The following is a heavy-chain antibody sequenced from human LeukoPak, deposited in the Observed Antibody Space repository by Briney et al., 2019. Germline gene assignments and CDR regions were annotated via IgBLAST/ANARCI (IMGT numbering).Heavy chain of an antibody. D-gene: IGHD3-10*01. CDR2: INTNTGNP. CDR1: GYTFTSYA. J-gene: IGHJ3*02. V-gene: IGHV7-4-1*02. Sequence: ASVKVSCKASGYTFTSYAMNWVRQAPGQGLEWMGWINTNTGNPTHAQGLTGRFVFSLDTSVSTAYLQISSLKAEDTAVYYCARDRTQLWFGELIAFDIWGQGTMVTVSS. CDR3: ARDRTQLWFGELIAFDI.